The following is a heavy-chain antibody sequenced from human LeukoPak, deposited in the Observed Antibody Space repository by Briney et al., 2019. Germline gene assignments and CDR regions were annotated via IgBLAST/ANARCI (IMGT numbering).Heavy chain of an antibody. V-gene: IGHV4-39*07. CDR3: AGLLGYCSGNRCPSSANYYYYMDV. CDR1: GGSIRSNYY. J-gene: IGHJ6*03. D-gene: IGHD2-15*01. CDR2: IYYSGNS. Sequence: SETLSLTCTVSGGSIRSNYYWGWIRQPPGKGLEWIGSIYYSGNSYYNPSLKSRVNMSIDTSKNQFSLKVNSVTAADTAVYYCAGLLGYCSGNRCPSSANYYYYMDVWGKGTTVTVSS.